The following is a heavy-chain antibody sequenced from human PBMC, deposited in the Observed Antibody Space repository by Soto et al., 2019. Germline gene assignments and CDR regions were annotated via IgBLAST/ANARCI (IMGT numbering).Heavy chain of an antibody. V-gene: IGHV4-59*01. CDR3: ERVSSQVNAYDI. Sequence: PSETLSLTCTVSGGSISSYYWSWIRQPPGKGLEWIGYIYYSGSTNYNPSLKSRVTISVDTSKNQFSLKLSSVTAADTAVYYCERVSSQVNAYDILGQGTIVTVSS. CDR2: IYYSGST. J-gene: IGHJ3*02. CDR1: GGSISSYY.